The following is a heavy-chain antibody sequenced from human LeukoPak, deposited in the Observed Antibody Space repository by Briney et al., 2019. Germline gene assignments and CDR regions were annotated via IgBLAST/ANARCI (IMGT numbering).Heavy chain of an antibody. Sequence: SETLSLPCAVYGASFSGYYWSWIRQPPGKGLEWIGEINHSGSTNYNPSLKSRVTISVDTSKNQVSLKLSSVTAADTAVYYCARGVLYDFWSGYYKYWGQGTLVTVSS. CDR2: INHSGST. D-gene: IGHD3-3*01. J-gene: IGHJ4*02. CDR1: GASFSGYY. CDR3: ARGVLYDFWSGYYKY. V-gene: IGHV4-34*01.